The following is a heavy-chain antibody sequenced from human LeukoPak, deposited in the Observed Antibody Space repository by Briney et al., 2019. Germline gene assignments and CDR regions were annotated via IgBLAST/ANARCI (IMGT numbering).Heavy chain of an antibody. CDR3: ATGFISSGWYYYYYMDV. J-gene: IGHJ6*03. Sequence: PSETLSLTCAVYGGSFSGYYWSWIRQPPGKGLEWIVEINHSGSTNYNPSLKSRVTISVDTSKNQFSLKLSSVTAADLAVYYCATGFISSGWYYYYYMDVSSKGSTVTVYS. V-gene: IGHV4-34*01. D-gene: IGHD6-19*01. CDR1: GGSFSGYY. CDR2: INHSGST.